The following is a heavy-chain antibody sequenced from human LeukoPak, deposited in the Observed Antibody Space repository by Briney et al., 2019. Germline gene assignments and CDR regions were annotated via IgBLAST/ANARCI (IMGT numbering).Heavy chain of an antibody. V-gene: IGHV5-10-1*01. CDR3: ARHLRPRGVDPFDI. Sequence: GQSLKFSCKVPGYSLTSFLISWVRQMPGKGLEWMGRIVPSDSYTNYSTSCQGHVAISADKTISSAYQQWSSLKASDTAMYYCARHLRPRGVDPFDIWGQGTNVADSS. J-gene: IGHJ3*02. D-gene: IGHD3-10*01. CDR1: GYSLTSFL. CDR2: IVPSDSYT.